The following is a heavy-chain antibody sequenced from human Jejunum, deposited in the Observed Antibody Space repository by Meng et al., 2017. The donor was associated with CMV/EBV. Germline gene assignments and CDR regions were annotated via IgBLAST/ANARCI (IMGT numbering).Heavy chain of an antibody. CDR3: ASVGSGGAFDP. Sequence: QLLQVACWAGVNRPGSSVRASCNASGYTFNNFIIHWGRQPPGQGLEWMGAFIPIFAKANYAQNFQGKVTLTADESISTVYMELNNLTSEDTAIYYCASVGSGGAFDPWGQGTLVTVSS. J-gene: IGHJ5*02. D-gene: IGHD3-10*01. V-gene: IGHV1-69*13. CDR1: GYTFNNFI. CDR2: FIPIFAKA.